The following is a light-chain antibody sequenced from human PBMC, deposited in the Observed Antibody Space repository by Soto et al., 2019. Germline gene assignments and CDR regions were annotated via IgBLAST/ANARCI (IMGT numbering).Light chain of an antibody. CDR1: QSIRHY. CDR3: QHHNSYSQT. Sequence: DIQMTQSPPTLSASVGDRVTITCRASQSIRHYLAWYQQMPGKAPKLLIYGASTLQSGVPSRFSGSGSGTEFTLTIRSLQPDDFGTYFCQHHNSYSQTFGQGTKVESK. V-gene: IGKV1-5*01. J-gene: IGKJ1*01. CDR2: GAS.